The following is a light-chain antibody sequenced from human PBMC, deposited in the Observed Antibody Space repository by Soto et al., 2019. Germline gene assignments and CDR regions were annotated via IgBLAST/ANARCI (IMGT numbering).Light chain of an antibody. CDR3: QQYGSSPNT. J-gene: IGKJ4*01. CDR1: QSVSSSY. CDR2: GAS. Sequence: PGERATLSCRASQSVSSSYLAWYQQKPGQAPRLLIYGASSRATGIPDRFSGSGSGTDFTLTISRLEPEDFAVYSCQQYGSSPNTFGGGTKVEIK. V-gene: IGKV3-20*01.